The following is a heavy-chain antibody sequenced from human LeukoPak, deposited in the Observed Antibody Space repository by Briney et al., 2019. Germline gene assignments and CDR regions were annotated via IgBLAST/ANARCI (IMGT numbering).Heavy chain of an antibody. CDR1: GFTFSSYA. CDR2: ISYDGSNK. J-gene: IGHJ4*02. V-gene: IGHV3-30-3*01. Sequence: PGGSLRLSCAASGFTFSSYAMPWVRQAPGKGLEGVAVISYDGSNKYYADSVKGRFTISRDNSKNTLYLQMNSLRAEDTAVYYCARDKDGYNSYWGQGTLVTVSS. CDR3: ARDKDGYNSY. D-gene: IGHD5-12*01.